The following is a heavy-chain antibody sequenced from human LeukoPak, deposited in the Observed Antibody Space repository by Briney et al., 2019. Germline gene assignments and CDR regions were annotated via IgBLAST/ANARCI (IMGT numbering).Heavy chain of an antibody. V-gene: IGHV1-24*01. D-gene: IGHD4-17*01. Sequence: ASVKVSCKVSGYTLTELSMHWVRQAPGKRLEWMGGFDPEDGGTIYAQKFQGRVTMTEDTSTDTAYMELSSLRSEDTAVYYCATVDQFGTVTDYRGQGTLVTVSS. CDR1: GYTLTELS. CDR3: ATVDQFGTVTDY. CDR2: FDPEDGGT. J-gene: IGHJ4*02.